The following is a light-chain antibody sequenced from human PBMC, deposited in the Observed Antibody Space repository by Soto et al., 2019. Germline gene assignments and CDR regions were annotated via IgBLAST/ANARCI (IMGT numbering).Light chain of an antibody. CDR2: GAS. V-gene: IGKV3-20*01. Sequence: EIVLTQSPGTLSLSPGERATLSCRASQSVSSSYLAWYQQKPGQAPRLLIYGASSRATGIPDRFSGSGSGKDFTLTISRLETEEFAVYYCQQYGSSPRFTVGPGTKVDIK. CDR3: QQYGSSPRFT. CDR1: QSVSSSY. J-gene: IGKJ3*01.